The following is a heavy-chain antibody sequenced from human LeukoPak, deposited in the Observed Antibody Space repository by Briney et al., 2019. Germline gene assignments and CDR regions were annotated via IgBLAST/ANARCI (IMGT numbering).Heavy chain of an antibody. D-gene: IGHD4-17*01. CDR3: ARDGDYIGVAANWFDP. CDR2: VNPSSISA. V-gene: IGHV1-46*01. CDR1: GYTVTSYY. Sequence: GASVKVSCKASGYTVTSYYMHWVRQAPGQGLEWMGIVNPSSISASYAQKFQGRVTMTRDTSTSTVSMELSSLRSDDTAVYYCARDGDYIGVAANWFDPWGQGTLVTVSS. J-gene: IGHJ5*02.